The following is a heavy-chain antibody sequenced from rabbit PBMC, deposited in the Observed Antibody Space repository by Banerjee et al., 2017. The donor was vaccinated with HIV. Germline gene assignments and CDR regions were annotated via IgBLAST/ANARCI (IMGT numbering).Heavy chain of an antibody. CDR3: ARDYNDYGDNTRLDL. CDR2: IDPLFGST. J-gene: IGHJ3*01. D-gene: IGHD2-1*01. CDR1: GFDFSSYG. V-gene: IGHV1S47*01. Sequence: QEQLMESGGGLVQPGGSLKLSCKVSGFDFSSYGVSWVRQAPGKGLEWIGYIDPLFGSTYYASWVNGRFTISSHNAQNTLYLQLNSLTAADTATYFCARDYNDYGDNTRLDLWGPGTLVTVS.